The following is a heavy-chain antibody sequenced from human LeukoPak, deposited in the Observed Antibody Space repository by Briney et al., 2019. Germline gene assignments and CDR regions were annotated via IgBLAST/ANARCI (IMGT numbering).Heavy chain of an antibody. Sequence: GGSLRLSCAASGFTVSSNYMSWVRQAPGKGLEWVSVIYSGGSTYYADSVKGRFTISRDDSKNTLYLQMNSLRAEDTAVYYCARVRGGEKPYYYYYYMDVWGKGTTVTVSS. J-gene: IGHJ6*03. D-gene: IGHD3-16*01. CDR3: ARVRGGEKPYYYYYYMDV. CDR2: IYSGGST. CDR1: GFTVSSNY. V-gene: IGHV3-53*01.